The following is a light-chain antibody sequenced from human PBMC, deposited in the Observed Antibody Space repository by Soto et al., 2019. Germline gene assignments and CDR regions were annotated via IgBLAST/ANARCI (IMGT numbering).Light chain of an antibody. CDR1: QTVSSSY. CDR3: QQSGT. CDR2: GAS. Sequence: EIVLTQSPGTLSLSPGERATLSCRASQTVSSSYLAWYQHKPGQAPRLLIYGASKRALGIPDRFSGSGPGTDLTLTISRMEPEDFAVYYCQQSGTFGQGTKVEI. V-gene: IGKV3-20*01. J-gene: IGKJ1*01.